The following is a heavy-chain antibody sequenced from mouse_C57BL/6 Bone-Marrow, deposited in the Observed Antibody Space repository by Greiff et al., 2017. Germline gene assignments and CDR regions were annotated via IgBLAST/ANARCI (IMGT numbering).Heavy chain of an antibody. D-gene: IGHD2-4*01. CDR3: ADDYDWFAY. Sequence: EVKLMESGGGLVKPGGSLKLSCAASGFTFSDYGMHWVRQAPEKGLEWVAYISSGSSTIYYADTVKGRFTISRDNAKNTLFLQMTSRRSEDTAMYYCADDYDWFAYWGQGTLVTVSA. CDR2: ISSGSSTI. V-gene: IGHV5-17*01. CDR1: GFTFSDYG. J-gene: IGHJ3*01.